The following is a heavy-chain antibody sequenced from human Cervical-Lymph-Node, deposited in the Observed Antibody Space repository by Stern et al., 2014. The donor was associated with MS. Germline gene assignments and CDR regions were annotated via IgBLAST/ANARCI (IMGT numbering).Heavy chain of an antibody. D-gene: IGHD1-26*01. Sequence: QVQLLQPGAEVKKPGASVTVSCRTSGYTFIDYYIHCVRQAPGQGLEWMGIINLSDGATTYAQKFQGRVTMTRDTSTNTAYMQLGSLTSEDTAVFFCAREGADNDAFDVWGQGTMVTVSS. CDR3: AREGADNDAFDV. V-gene: IGHV1-46*03. CDR1: GYTFIDYY. J-gene: IGHJ3*01. CDR2: INLSDGAT.